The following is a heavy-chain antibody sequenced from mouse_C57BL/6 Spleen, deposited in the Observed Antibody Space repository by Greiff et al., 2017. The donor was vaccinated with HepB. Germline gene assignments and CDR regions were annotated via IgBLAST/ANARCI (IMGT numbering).Heavy chain of an antibody. CDR1: GYTFTDYY. CDR2: INPNNGGT. V-gene: IGHV1-26*01. CDR3: ARSYYYGSSAYGYFDV. D-gene: IGHD1-1*01. J-gene: IGHJ1*03. Sequence: EVQLQQSGPELVKPGASVKISCKASGYTFTDYYMNWVKQSHGKSLEWIGDINPNNGGTSYNQKFKGKATLTVDKYSSTAYMELRSLTSEDSAVYYCARSYYYGSSAYGYFDVWGTGTTVTVSS.